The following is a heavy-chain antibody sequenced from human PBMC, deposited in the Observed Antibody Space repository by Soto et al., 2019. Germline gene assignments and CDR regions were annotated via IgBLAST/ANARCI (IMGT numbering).Heavy chain of an antibody. CDR2: IKTSAGGAAT. D-gene: IGHD2-15*01. Sequence: EVQLVESAGGLVKPGGSLRLSCVASGFSFNEAWMNWVRQAPGEGLEWVGRIKTSAGGAATDYAAPVQGRFTISRDDSKNALYLHMNSLRTEDTAIYYCTTGSVEGIWGQGTTVTVSS. CDR3: TTGSVEGI. J-gene: IGHJ6*02. V-gene: IGHV3-15*07. CDR1: GFSFNEAW.